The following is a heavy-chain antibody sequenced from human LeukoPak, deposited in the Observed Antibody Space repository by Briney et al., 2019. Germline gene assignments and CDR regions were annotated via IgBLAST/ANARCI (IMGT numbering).Heavy chain of an antibody. CDR1: GYKFTGYY. CDR3: ARGRDLDCSSTSCSMFDY. J-gene: IGHJ4*02. Sequence: ASVKVSCRASGYKFTGYYLHWVRQAPGQGLEWMGWINPNIGGTHYAQKFRGRVTMTRDTSINTAYMELSRLTSDDTAVYYCARGRDLDCSSTSCSMFDYWGQGTLVTVSS. V-gene: IGHV1-2*02. CDR2: INPNIGGT. D-gene: IGHD2-2*01.